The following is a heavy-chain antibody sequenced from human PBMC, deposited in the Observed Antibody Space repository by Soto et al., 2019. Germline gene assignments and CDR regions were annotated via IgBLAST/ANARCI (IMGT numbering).Heavy chain of an antibody. J-gene: IGHJ4*01. CDR3: VEERFAMGFDY. D-gene: IGHD3-3*01. CDR1: GFTFSNYA. V-gene: IGHV3-23*01. Sequence: EVQLLDSGGGLVQPGGSLRLSCEASGFTFSNYAMNWVRQAPGKGLEWVLGISGGGDNTYYADSVKGRFTISRDNSKNTGFMHMDRVRADDTAVYYCVEERFAMGFDYWGQGTMVTVSS. CDR2: ISGGGDNT.